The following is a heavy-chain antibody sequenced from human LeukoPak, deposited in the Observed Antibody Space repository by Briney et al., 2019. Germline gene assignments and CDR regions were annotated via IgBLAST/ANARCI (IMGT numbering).Heavy chain of an antibody. CDR3: ARFGLQKGAFDI. CDR1: GDSIMSSGSY. D-gene: IGHD3-10*01. J-gene: IGHJ3*02. Sequence: SETLSLTCSVSGDSIMSSGSYWGWIRQPPGKALEWIGSVSSSGGAHYSPSLKNRLSISMDTSQNQFSLRLSSVTAADTAVYYCARFGLQKGAFDIWGQGTMVTVSS. CDR2: VSSSGGA. V-gene: IGHV4-39*01.